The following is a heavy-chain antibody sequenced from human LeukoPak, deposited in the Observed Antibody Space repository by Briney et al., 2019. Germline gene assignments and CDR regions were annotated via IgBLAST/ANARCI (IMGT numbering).Heavy chain of an antibody. D-gene: IGHD7-27*01. CDR2: IYHSGST. CDR1: GYSISSGYY. Sequence: SETLSLTCAVSGYSISSGYYWGWIRQPPGKGLEWIGSIYHSGSTYYYPSLKSRVTISVDTSKNQFSLKLSSVTAADTAVYYCARHSPNWGINYWGQGTLVTVSS. V-gene: IGHV4-38-2*01. CDR3: ARHSPNWGINY. J-gene: IGHJ4*02.